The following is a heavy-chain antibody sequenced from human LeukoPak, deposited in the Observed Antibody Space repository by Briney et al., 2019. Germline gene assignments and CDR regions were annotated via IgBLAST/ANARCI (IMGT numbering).Heavy chain of an antibody. CDR2: IRYDGSNK. J-gene: IGHJ5*01. D-gene: IGHD3-10*01. V-gene: IGHV3-30*02. Sequence: GGSLRLSCAASGFTFSSYGMHWVRQAPGKGLEWVAFIRYDGSNKYYADSVKGRFTISRDNGKNTIYLQMNSLRVDDTAIYYCAKAATYFYGSVTYDWFESWGQGTLVTVSS. CDR3: AKAATYFYGSVTYDWFES. CDR1: GFTFSSYG.